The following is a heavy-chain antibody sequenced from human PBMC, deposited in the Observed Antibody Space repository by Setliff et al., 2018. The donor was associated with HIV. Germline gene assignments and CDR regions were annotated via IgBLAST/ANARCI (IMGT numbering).Heavy chain of an antibody. D-gene: IGHD3-9*01. V-gene: IGHV1-69*05. CDR2: IIPIFGTA. J-gene: IGHJ6*03. CDR3: ARDYRTTDILSSGYMDV. Sequence: SVKVSCKASGGTFSSYAISWVRQAPGQGLEWMGGIIPIFGTANYAQKFQGRVTITTDESTSTAYMELSSLRSDDTAVYYCARDYRTTDILSSGYMDVWGKGATVTVSS. CDR1: GGTFSSYA.